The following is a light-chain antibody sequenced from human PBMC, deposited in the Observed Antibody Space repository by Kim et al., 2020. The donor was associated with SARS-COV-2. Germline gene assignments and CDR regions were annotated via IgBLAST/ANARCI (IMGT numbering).Light chain of an antibody. CDR3: QAWDSSTVV. CDR2: QDN. Sequence: SYELTQPPSVSVSPGQTASITCSGDKLGNKYACWYQQKPGQSPVLVIYQDNKRPSGIPERFSGSNSGNTATLTISGIQAMDEADYYCQAWDSSTVVFGGG. V-gene: IGLV3-1*01. CDR1: KLGNKY. J-gene: IGLJ2*01.